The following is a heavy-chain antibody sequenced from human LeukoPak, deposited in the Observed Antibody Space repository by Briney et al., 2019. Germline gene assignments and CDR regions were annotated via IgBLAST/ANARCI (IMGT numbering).Heavy chain of an antibody. V-gene: IGHV3-11*06. D-gene: IGHD3-22*01. Sequence: GGSLRLSCAASGFTFSDYYMSWIRQAPGKGLEWLSYINIGGTNTHYADSVKGRFTISRDNSKNTLYLQMNSLRAEDTAVYYCAKDHSAYDSSGYYHDYWGQGTLVTVSS. J-gene: IGHJ4*02. CDR1: GFTFSDYY. CDR2: INIGGTNT. CDR3: AKDHSAYDSSGYYHDY.